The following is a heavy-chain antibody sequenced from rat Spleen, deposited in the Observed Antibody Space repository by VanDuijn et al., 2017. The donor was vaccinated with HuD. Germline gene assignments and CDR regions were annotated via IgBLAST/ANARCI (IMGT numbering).Heavy chain of an antibody. CDR3: ARDRDSSYFDY. Sequence: QVQLKESGPGLVQPSQTLSLTCTVSGFSLSSHGVIWVRQPPGKGLEWMGVIWGNGDTNYITVLKSRLSISRDTSKSQVFLKMNSLQTEDIATYYCARDRDSSYFDYWGQGVMVTVSS. V-gene: IGHV2-13*01. CDR1: GFSLSSHG. J-gene: IGHJ2*01. CDR2: IWGNGDT. D-gene: IGHD1-2*01.